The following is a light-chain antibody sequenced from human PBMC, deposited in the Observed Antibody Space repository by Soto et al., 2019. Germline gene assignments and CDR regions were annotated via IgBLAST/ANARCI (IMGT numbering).Light chain of an antibody. CDR1: QGIIDY. J-gene: IGKJ1*01. Sequence: DIQMTQSPSSLSASVGDRVTITCRASQGIIDYLAWYQQKPGKAPKLLIYAASTLPSGVPSRFSGSRSGTDFTLTISSLQPEDVATYYCQKYNSAPQTFGQGTKVEIK. CDR2: AAS. CDR3: QKYNSAPQT. V-gene: IGKV1-27*01.